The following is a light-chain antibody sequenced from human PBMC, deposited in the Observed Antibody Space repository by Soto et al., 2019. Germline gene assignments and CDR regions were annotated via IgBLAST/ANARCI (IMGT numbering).Light chain of an antibody. CDR3: QQYGSSPFT. J-gene: IGKJ2*01. Sequence: EIVLTQSPGTLSLSPGERATLSCRASQSVSDSYLAWYQQKPGQAPRLLISGASSRATGIPDRFSGSGSGTVFTLTISRLELEDFAVYYCQQYGSSPFTFGQGTKLEIK. CDR2: GAS. V-gene: IGKV3-20*01. CDR1: QSVSDSY.